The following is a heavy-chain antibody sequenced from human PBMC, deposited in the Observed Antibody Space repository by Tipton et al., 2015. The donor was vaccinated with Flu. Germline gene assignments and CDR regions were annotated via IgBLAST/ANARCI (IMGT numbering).Heavy chain of an antibody. CDR2: VYDDGRT. J-gene: IGHJ4*02. CDR1: GFTVSTSY. Sequence: SLRLSCAVSGFTVSTSYMSWVRQPPGKGLEWVSIVYDDGRTYYADSVEGRFAISRDNSKNILYLRMNSLRADDTAVYFCARDEGGTYPDWGQGTLVTVSS. V-gene: IGHV3-53*01. CDR3: ARDEGGTYPD. D-gene: IGHD1-14*01.